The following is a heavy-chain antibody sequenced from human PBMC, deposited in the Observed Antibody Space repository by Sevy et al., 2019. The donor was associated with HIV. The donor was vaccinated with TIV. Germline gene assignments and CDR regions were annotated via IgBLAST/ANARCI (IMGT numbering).Heavy chain of an antibody. CDR3: ARDSHWNYVDY. J-gene: IGHJ4*02. V-gene: IGHV3-7*01. D-gene: IGHD1-1*01. CDR1: GFTFSSYW. CDR2: IKQDGSEK. Sequence: GESLKISCAASGFTFSSYWMSWVRQAPGKGLEWVANIKQDGSEKYYVDSVKGRFTISRDNAKNSLYLQMNSLRAEDTAVYYCARDSHWNYVDYWGQGTLVTVSS.